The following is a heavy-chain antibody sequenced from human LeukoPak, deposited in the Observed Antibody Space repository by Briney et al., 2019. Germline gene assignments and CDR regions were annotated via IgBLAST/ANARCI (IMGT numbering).Heavy chain of an antibody. V-gene: IGHV1-2*02. CDR1: GYTFTDYN. CDR3: SVWFGELSH. Sequence: ASVKVSCKTSGYTFTDYNIHWVRQAPGPGLEWMGWISPNSGGTNYAQRFQGMVTMTRVTSISTAYMDLSSLKSDDTATYYCSVWFGELSHWGQGTLVTVSS. J-gene: IGHJ4*02. CDR2: ISPNSGGT. D-gene: IGHD3-10*01.